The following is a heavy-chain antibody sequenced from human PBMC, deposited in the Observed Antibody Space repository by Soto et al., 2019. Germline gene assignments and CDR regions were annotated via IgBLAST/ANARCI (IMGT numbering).Heavy chain of an antibody. Sequence: QVQLQESGPGLVKPSQTLSLTCTVSGGSISSGGYYWSWIRQHPGKGLESIGYIYYSGSTYYNPSLKSRVTISVDTSKNQFSLKLSSVTAADTAVYYCARSSTSANYFDYWGLGTLVTVSS. CDR2: IYYSGST. V-gene: IGHV4-31*03. D-gene: IGHD2-2*01. CDR3: ARSSTSANYFDY. J-gene: IGHJ4*02. CDR1: GGSISSGGYY.